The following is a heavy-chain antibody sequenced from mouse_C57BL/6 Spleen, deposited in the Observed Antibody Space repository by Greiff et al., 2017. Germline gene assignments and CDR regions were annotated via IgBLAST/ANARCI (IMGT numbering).Heavy chain of an antibody. D-gene: IGHD1-1*01. CDR2: IDPSDSYT. CDR3: ARARNYYGSSGDWYFDV. CDR1: GYTFTSYW. J-gene: IGHJ1*03. V-gene: IGHV1-69*01. Sequence: QVQLQQPGAELVMPGASVKLSCKASGYTFTSYWMHWVKQRPGHGLEWIGEIDPSDSYTNYNHKFKGKSTLTVDKSSSTAYMQLSSLTSEDSAVYYCARARNYYGSSGDWYFDVWGTGTTVTVSS.